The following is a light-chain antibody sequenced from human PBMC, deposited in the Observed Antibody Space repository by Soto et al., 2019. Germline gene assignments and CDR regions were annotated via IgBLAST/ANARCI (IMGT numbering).Light chain of an antibody. Sequence: DIPMTQSPSTLSASVGARVTITCRASQSISSWLAWYQQKAGEAPTLLIYKASSLESGVPSRFGGSGSGTEFTLTISSLQSDDFATYYCQQYNVYPWTFGQGTKVEIK. J-gene: IGKJ1*01. CDR3: QQYNVYPWT. V-gene: IGKV1-5*03. CDR1: QSISSW. CDR2: KAS.